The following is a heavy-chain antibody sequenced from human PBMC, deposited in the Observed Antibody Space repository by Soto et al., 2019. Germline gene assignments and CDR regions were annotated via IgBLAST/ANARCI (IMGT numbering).Heavy chain of an antibody. Sequence: EVQLLESGGGLIQPGGSLRLSCAASGFTFSSYAMSWVRQAPGKGLEWVSTISGSGDSTYYADSGKGRFTISRDNSKNTLYLQMNSLRAEDTAVYYCAKGGGQWLLIDYWGQGTLVTVSS. CDR1: GFTFSSYA. CDR3: AKGGGQWLLIDY. CDR2: ISGSGDST. D-gene: IGHD6-19*01. J-gene: IGHJ4*02. V-gene: IGHV3-23*01.